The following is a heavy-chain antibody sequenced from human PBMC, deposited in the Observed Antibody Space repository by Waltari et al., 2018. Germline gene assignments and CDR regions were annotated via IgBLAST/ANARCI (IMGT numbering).Heavy chain of an antibody. CDR3: ARHINFWSGYYFDS. V-gene: IGHV4-39*01. CDR2: IYYTGTT. J-gene: IGHJ4*02. CDR1: GASLDTTTHY. Sequence: QLQLQESGPQLVKPSETLSLTCTVSGASLDTTTHYWGWVRQPPGKGLEWSGSIYYTGTTDSIPSLKGRMTISADASKTQFSLRLSSVTAADTAVYYCARHINFWSGYYFDSWGQGTLVTVSS. D-gene: IGHD3-3*01.